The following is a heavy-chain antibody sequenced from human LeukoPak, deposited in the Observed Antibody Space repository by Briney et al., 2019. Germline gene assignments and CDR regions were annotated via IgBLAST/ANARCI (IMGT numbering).Heavy chain of an antibody. CDR3: ARMKYCTNGVCPLMDV. V-gene: IGHV4-59*01. J-gene: IGHJ6*04. CDR2: IYYSGST. CDR1: GDSIRSYY. Sequence: SETLSLTCIVSGDSIRSYYWNWVRQPPGKGLEWIGYIYYSGSTNYNPSLKSRVTISVDTSKNQFSLKLSSVTAADTAVYYCARMKYCTNGVCPLMDVWGKGTTVTVSS. D-gene: IGHD2-8*01.